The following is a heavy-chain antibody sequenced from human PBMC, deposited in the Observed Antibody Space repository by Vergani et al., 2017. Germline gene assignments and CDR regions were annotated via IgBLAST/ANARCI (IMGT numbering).Heavy chain of an antibody. CDR3: ARDGDDYGGKNWFDP. J-gene: IGHJ5*02. D-gene: IGHD4-23*01. Sequence: QVQLVQSGAEVKKPGSSVKVSCKASGGTFSSYAISWVRQAPGQGLEWMGGIIPIFGIANYAQKFQGRVPITADKSTSTAYMELSSLRSEDTAVYYCARDGDDYGGKNWFDPWGQGTLVTVSS. V-gene: IGHV1-69*17. CDR1: GGTFSSYA. CDR2: IIPIFGIA.